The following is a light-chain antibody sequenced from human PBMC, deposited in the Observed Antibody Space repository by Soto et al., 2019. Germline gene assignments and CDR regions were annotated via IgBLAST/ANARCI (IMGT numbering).Light chain of an antibody. CDR1: QSVGSN. CDR3: QQYGSSRTWT. J-gene: IGKJ1*01. CDR2: GAS. V-gene: IGKV3-20*01. Sequence: EIVMTQSPATLSVSRGERATRSCRARQSVGSNLAWYQQKPGQAPRLLIYGASSRATGIPDRFSGSGSGTDFTLTISRLEPEDFAVYYCQQYGSSRTWTFGQGTKVDIK.